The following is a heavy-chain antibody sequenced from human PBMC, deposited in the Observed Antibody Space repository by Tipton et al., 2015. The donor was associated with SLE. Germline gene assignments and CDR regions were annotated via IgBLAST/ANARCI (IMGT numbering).Heavy chain of an antibody. D-gene: IGHD3-22*01. J-gene: IGHJ3*01. CDR2: VRYDGDSK. V-gene: IGHV3-30*04. CDR1: GFNFSGSA. CDR3: ARGLKRRFPYDSFDL. Sequence: SLRLSCAASGFNFSGSAMHWVRQAPGKGLEWVSFVRYDGDSKYYADSVKDRFTISRDNSKKTVYLQMKSLRPEDTALYFCARGLKRRFPYDSFDLWGQGTMVTVSS.